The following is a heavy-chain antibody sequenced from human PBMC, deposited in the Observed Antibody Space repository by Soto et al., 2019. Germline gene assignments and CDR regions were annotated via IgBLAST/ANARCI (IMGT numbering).Heavy chain of an antibody. J-gene: IGHJ6*02. D-gene: IGHD1-1*01. Sequence: GESLKISCKGSGYSFTSCWISWVRQMPGKGLEWMGRIDPSDSYTNYSPSFQGHVTISADKSISTAYLQWSSLKASDTAMYYCVVTQLTPQVDYYGMDVWGQGTTVTVSS. CDR2: IDPSDSYT. V-gene: IGHV5-10-1*01. CDR3: VVTQLTPQVDYYGMDV. CDR1: GYSFTSCW.